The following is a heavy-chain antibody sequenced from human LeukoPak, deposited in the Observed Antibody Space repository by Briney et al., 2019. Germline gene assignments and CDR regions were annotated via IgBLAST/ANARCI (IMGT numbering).Heavy chain of an antibody. V-gene: IGHV3-30*04. CDR2: ISYDGSNK. CDR1: GFTFSSYA. D-gene: IGHD6-19*01. J-gene: IGHJ4*02. Sequence: GGSLRLSCAASGFTFSSYAMHWVRQAPGKGLEWVAVISYDGSNKYYADSVKGRFTISRDNSKNSLYLQMNSLRAEDTAVYYCARAYSSGWQFDYWGQGTLVTVSS. CDR3: ARAYSSGWQFDY.